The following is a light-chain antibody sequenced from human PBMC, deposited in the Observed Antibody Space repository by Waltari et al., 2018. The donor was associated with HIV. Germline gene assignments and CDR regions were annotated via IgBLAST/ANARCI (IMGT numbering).Light chain of an antibody. CDR3: QQYEFWPT. J-gene: IGKJ1*01. CDR1: QNVNTN. CDR2: GAS. Sequence: VVLTQSPASLSLSPGEPVTLSCTASQNVNTNLAWYQHSPGQAPRLVMFGASTRSAGLPARFIGGGSGTNFTLTIRNVQSEDFAVYYCQQYEFWPTFGQGTKV. V-gene: IGKV3-15*01.